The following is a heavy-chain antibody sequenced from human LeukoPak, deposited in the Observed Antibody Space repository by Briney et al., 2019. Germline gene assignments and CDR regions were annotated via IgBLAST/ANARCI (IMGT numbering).Heavy chain of an antibody. CDR1: GFIFSDYT. Sequence: PGGSLRLSCAASGFIFSDYTMMWVRRAPGKGLQWVATFTAYGGTYYAASVKGRFAISRDNAENSLYLQMNSLRAEDTAVYYCAREIRAFDYWGQGTLVTVSS. D-gene: IGHD4-17*01. J-gene: IGHJ4*02. V-gene: IGHV3-69-1*01. CDR2: FTAYGGT. CDR3: AREIRAFDY.